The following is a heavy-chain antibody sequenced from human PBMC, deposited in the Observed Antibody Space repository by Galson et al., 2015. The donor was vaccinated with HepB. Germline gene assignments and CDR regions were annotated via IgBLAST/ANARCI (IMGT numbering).Heavy chain of an antibody. J-gene: IGHJ4*02. CDR3: VRAAYSGTWYAPGDF. V-gene: IGHV3-21*04. D-gene: IGHD6-13*01. CDR1: GFTFYSYT. Sequence: SLRLSCAASGFTFYSYTMNWVRQAPGKGLEWLASISGGSSYIYYRDSMKGRFTISRENAKNSLYFQMTSLRADETAVYYCVRAAYSGTWYAPGDFRGQGTLVTVSS. CDR2: ISGGSSYI.